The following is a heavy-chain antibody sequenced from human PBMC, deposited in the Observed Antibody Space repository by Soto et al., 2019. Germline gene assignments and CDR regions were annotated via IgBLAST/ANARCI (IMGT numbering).Heavy chain of an antibody. J-gene: IGHJ6*02. D-gene: IGHD1-26*01. CDR2: IIPFFGTS. V-gene: IGHV1-69*01. CDR1: GGTFSSYP. Sequence: QVQLVQSGAEVKKPGSSVKVSCGASGGTFSSYPMSWVRQAPGQGLEWMGGIIPFFGTSNYAQKFQGRVTITADESTSTAYMELRSLRSEDTAVYYCARVGHITNYGMAVWGQGTTVTVSS. CDR3: ARVGHITNYGMAV.